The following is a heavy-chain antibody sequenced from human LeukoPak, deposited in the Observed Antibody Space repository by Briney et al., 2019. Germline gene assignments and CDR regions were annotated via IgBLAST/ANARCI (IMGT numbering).Heavy chain of an antibody. CDR2: ITPNSGGT. CDR1: GYTFTGYY. J-gene: IGHJ3*02. D-gene: IGHD5-12*01. CDR3: ARVYRWLHPNDAFDI. Sequence: GASVKVSCKASGYTFTGYYMHWVRQAPGQGLEWMGWITPNSGGTNYAQKFQGRVTMTSDTSISTAYKELSRLRSNDTAVYYCARVYRWLHPNDAFDIWGQGTMVTVSS. V-gene: IGHV1-2*02.